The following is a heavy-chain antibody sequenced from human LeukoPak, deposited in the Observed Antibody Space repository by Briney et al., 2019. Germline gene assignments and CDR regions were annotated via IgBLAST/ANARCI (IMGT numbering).Heavy chain of an antibody. V-gene: IGHV3-48*03. D-gene: IGHD3-16*01. J-gene: IGHJ4*02. CDR3: ARVGGGAMPYPDY. Sequence: PGGSLRLSCAASGFTFSSYAMNWVRQAPGKGLEWVSYISSSGSTIYYADSVKGRFTISRDNAKNSLYLQMNSLRAEDTAVYYCARVGGGAMPYPDYWGQGTLVTVSS. CDR2: ISSSGSTI. CDR1: GFTFSSYA.